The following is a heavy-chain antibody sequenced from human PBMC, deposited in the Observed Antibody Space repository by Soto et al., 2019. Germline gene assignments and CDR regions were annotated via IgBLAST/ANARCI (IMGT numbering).Heavy chain of an antibody. J-gene: IGHJ3*02. CDR3: AILVGGRDGYNSNREAFDI. CDR2: ICSNGGST. V-gene: IGHV3-64*01. CDR1: GFTFSSYA. D-gene: IGHD5-12*01. Sequence: PGGSLRLSCAASGFTFSSYAMSWVRQAPGKGLEWVSAICSNGGSTYYANSVKGRFTISRDNSKNTLFLQMGSLRAEDMAVYYCAILVGGRDGYNSNREAFDIWGQGTMVTVSS.